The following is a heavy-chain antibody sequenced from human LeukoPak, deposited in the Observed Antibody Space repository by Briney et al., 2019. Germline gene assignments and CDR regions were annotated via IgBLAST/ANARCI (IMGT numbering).Heavy chain of an antibody. Sequence: PSETLSLTCTVSGGSISSGDYYWSWIRQPPGKGLEWVGYMYYSGSTYYNPSLKSRVTISIDTSKNQFSLKLSSVTAADTAVYYCARGRSLDYWGQGTLVTVSS. CDR1: GGSISSGDYY. V-gene: IGHV4-30-4*01. J-gene: IGHJ4*02. CDR2: MYYSGST. CDR3: ARGRSLDY.